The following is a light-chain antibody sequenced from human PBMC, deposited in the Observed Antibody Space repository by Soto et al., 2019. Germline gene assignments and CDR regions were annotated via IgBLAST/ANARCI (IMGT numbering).Light chain of an antibody. V-gene: IGLV2-8*01. J-gene: IGLJ2*01. CDR3: SSYAGSNNLVV. CDR1: SSDVGGYNY. Sequence: QSALTQPPSASGSPGQSVTISCTGTSSDVGGYNYVSWYQQHPGKAPKLMIYEVSQRPSGVPDRFSGSKSGNTASLTVSGLQAEDDADYYCSSYAGSNNLVVFGGGTKLTVL. CDR2: EVS.